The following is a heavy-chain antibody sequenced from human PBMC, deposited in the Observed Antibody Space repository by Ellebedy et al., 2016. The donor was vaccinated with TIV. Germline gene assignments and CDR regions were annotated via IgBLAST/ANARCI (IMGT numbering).Heavy chain of an antibody. V-gene: IGHV4-34*01. CDR2: VNHSGST. Sequence: SETLSLTXAVYGGSFSGYYWSWVRQPPGKGLEWIGEVNHSGSTNYNPSLKSRVTISVDTSKNQFSLKLSSMTAADRAVYYCARNSVAMAGTFDYWGQGSLVTVSS. J-gene: IGHJ4*02. CDR1: GGSFSGYY. CDR3: ARNSVAMAGTFDY. D-gene: IGHD6-19*01.